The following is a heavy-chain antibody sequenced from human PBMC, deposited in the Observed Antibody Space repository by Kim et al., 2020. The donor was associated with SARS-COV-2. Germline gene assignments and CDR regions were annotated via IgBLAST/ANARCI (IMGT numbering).Heavy chain of an antibody. D-gene: IGHD3-22*01. CDR1: GYTFTSYY. J-gene: IGHJ6*02. V-gene: IGHV1-46*01. CDR2: INPSGGST. Sequence: ASVKVSCKAPGYTFTSYYMHWVRQAPGQGLEWMGIINPSGGSTSYAQKFQGRVTMTRDTSTSTVYMELSSLRSEDTAVYYCARERAGLNYYDSNGYGMDVWGQGTTVTVSS. CDR3: ARERAGLNYYDSNGYGMDV.